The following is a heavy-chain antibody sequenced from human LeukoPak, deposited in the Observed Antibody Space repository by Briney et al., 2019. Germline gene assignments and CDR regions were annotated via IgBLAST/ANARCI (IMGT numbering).Heavy chain of an antibody. J-gene: IGHJ3*02. V-gene: IGHV1-2*02. CDR3: AREGPDDAFDI. Sequence: ASVKVSCKASGYTFTSYGISWVRQAPGQGLEWMGWINPNSGGTNYAQKFQGRVTMTRDTSISTAYMELSRLRSDDTAVYYCAREGPDDAFDIWGQGTMVTVSS. CDR2: INPNSGGT. CDR1: GYTFTSYG.